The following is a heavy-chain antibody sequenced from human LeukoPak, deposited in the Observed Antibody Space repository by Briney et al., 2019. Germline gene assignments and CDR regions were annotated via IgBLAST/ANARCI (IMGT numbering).Heavy chain of an antibody. CDR2: INPNSGGT. Sequence: ASVKVSCKASGYTFTGYYMHWVRQAPGQGLEWMGWINPNSGGTNYAQKFQGRVTMTRDTSISTAYMELSRPRSDDTAVYYCARDIAAAGPQVYYYGMDVWGQGTTVTVSS. CDR1: GYTFTGYY. CDR3: ARDIAAAGPQVYYYGMDV. D-gene: IGHD6-13*01. V-gene: IGHV1-2*02. J-gene: IGHJ6*02.